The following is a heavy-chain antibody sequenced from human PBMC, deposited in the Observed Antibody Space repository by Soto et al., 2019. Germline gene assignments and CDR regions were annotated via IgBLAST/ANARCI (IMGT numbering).Heavy chain of an antibody. CDR2: IMPIFRTP. V-gene: IGHV1-69*13. J-gene: IGHJ6*02. Sequence: SVKVSCKASGGTFRNSAISWVRQAPGQGLEWMGGIMPIFRTPDYAQKFQGRVIITADESTSTAYMELSGLKSDDTAVYYSARDKDRLQLGGNYYYILDVWGQGTTVTVS. CDR1: GGTFRNSA. D-gene: IGHD5-12*01. CDR3: ARDKDRLQLGGNYYYILDV.